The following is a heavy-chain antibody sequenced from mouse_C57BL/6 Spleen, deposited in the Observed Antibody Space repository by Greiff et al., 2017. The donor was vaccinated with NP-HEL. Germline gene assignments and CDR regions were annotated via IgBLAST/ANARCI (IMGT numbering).Heavy chain of an antibody. CDR3: ARSLTGTRYFDV. D-gene: IGHD4-1*01. V-gene: IGHV1-52*01. CDR2: IDPSDSET. Sequence: QVQLQQPGAELVRPGSSVKLSCKASGYTFTSYWMHWVKQRPIQGLEWIGNIDPSDSETHYNQKFKDKATLTVDKSSSTAYMQLSSLTSEDSAVYYCARSLTGTRYFDVWGTGTTVTVSS. J-gene: IGHJ1*03. CDR1: GYTFTSYW.